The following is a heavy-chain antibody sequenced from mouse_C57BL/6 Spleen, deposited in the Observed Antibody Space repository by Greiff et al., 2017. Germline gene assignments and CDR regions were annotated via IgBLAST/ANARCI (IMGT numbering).Heavy chain of an antibody. Sequence: VQLKQSGAELVKPGASVKLSCTASGFNIKDYYMHWVKQRTEQGLEWIGRIDPEDGETKYAPKFQGKATITADTASNTAYLQLSSLTSEDTAVYFCSRDEDCFYGAMDYWGQVTSVTVSS. CDR1: GFNIKDYY. D-gene: IGHD1-1*01. J-gene: IGHJ4*01. V-gene: IGHV14-2*01. CDR3: SRDEDCFYGAMDY. CDR2: IDPEDGET.